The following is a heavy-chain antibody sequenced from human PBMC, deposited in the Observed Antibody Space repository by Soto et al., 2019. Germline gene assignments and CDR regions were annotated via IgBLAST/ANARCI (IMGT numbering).Heavy chain of an antibody. CDR1: GGSISSGGYS. CDR2: IYHSGST. CDR3: ARVLDYYDSSGYYYTWLDP. V-gene: IGHV4-30-2*01. D-gene: IGHD3-22*01. Sequence: PSETLSLTCAVSGGSISSGGYSWSWIRQPPGKGLEWIGYIYHSGSTYYNPSLKSRVTISVDRSKNQFSLKLSSVTAADTAVYYCARVLDYYDSSGYYYTWLDPWGQGTLVTVSS. J-gene: IGHJ5*02.